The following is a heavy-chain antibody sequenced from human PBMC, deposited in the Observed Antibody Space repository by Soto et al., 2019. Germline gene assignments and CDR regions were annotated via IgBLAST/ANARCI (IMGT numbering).Heavy chain of an antibody. D-gene: IGHD2-21*02. CDR3: ARGGDPDY. J-gene: IGHJ4*02. Sequence: GGSLRVSCAAAGFTFNTYSMNWVRQAPGKGLEWVSSISSGSSYIYYADSVKGRFTISRDNAKNSLYLQMNSLRAEDTAVYYCARGGDPDYWGQGTLVTVSS. V-gene: IGHV3-21*01. CDR1: GFTFNTYS. CDR2: ISSGSSYI.